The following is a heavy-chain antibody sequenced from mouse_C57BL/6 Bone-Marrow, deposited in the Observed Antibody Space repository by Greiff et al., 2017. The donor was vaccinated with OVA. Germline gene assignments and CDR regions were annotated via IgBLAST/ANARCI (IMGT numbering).Heavy chain of an antibody. CDR3: TRSHYYGSRGGDY. CDR2: IDPETGGT. Sequence: QVQLKESGAELVRPGASVTLSCKASGYTFTDYEMHWVKQTPVHGLEWIGAIDPETGGTAYNQKFKGKAILTADKSSSTAYMELRSLTSEDSAVYYCTRSHYYGSRGGDYWGQGTSVTVSS. V-gene: IGHV1-15*01. CDR1: GYTFTDYE. D-gene: IGHD1-1*01. J-gene: IGHJ4*01.